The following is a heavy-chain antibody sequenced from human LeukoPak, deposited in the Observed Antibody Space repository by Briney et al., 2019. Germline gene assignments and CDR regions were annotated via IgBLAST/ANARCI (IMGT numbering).Heavy chain of an antibody. V-gene: IGHV4-30-2*01. CDR2: IYHSGST. D-gene: IGHD4-17*01. CDR3: ARGPTYGDYVAYFDY. J-gene: IGHJ4*02. Sequence: SETLSLTCVVSGGSISSGGYSWSWIRQPPGKGLEWIGYIYHSGSTYYNPSLKSRVTISVDTSKNQFSLKLSSVTAADTAVYYCARGPTYGDYVAYFDYWGQGTLVTVSS. CDR1: GGSISSGGYS.